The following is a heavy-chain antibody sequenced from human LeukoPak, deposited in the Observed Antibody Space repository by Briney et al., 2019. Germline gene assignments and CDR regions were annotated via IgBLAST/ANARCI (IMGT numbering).Heavy chain of an antibody. CDR1: GGSISSSSYY. V-gene: IGHV4-39*07. Sequence: SETLSLTCTVSGGSISSSSYYWGWIRQPPGKGLEWIGSIYYSGSTYYNPSLKSRVTISVDTSKNQFSLKLSSVTAADTAVYYCARAVTEGPIVVVTAIPSYFDYWGQGTLVTVSS. CDR3: ARAVTEGPIVVVTAIPSYFDY. D-gene: IGHD2-21*02. J-gene: IGHJ4*02. CDR2: IYYSGST.